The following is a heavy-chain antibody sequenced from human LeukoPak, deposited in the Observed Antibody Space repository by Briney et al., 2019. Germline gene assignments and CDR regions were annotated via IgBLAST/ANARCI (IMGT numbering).Heavy chain of an antibody. CDR2: INHSGST. Sequence: SETLSLTCAVYGGSFSGYYWSWIRQPPGKGLEWIGEINHSGSTNYNPSLKSRVTISVDTSKNQFSLKLSSVTAADTAVYYCARGSMSSSSIFYWFDPWGQGTLVTVSP. CDR1: GGSFSGYY. D-gene: IGHD6-6*01. J-gene: IGHJ5*02. CDR3: ARGSMSSSSIFYWFDP. V-gene: IGHV4-34*01.